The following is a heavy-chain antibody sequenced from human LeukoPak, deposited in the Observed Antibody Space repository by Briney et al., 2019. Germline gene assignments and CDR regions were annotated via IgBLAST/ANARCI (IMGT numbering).Heavy chain of an antibody. CDR1: GFTFSSYA. CDR2: ISGSGGST. CDR3: ASRSIAVAGTFDY. Sequence: GGSLRLSCAASGFTFSSYAMSWVRQAPGKGLEWVSAISGSGGSTYYADSVRGRFTISRDNSKNTLYLQMNSLRAEDTAVYYCASRSIAVAGTFDYWGQGTLVTVSS. J-gene: IGHJ4*02. D-gene: IGHD6-19*01. V-gene: IGHV3-23*01.